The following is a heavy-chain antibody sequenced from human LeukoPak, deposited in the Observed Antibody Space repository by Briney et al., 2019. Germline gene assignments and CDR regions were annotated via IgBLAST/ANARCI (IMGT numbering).Heavy chain of an antibody. Sequence: GGSLRLSCAASGFTFSSYGMSWVRQAPGKGLEWVSAISGSGGSTYYADSVKGRFTISRDNAKNSLYLQMNSLRAEDTAVYYCARDTWEPPRYYYMDVWGKGTTVTISS. CDR3: ARDTWEPPRYYYMDV. D-gene: IGHD1-26*01. CDR2: ISGSGGST. V-gene: IGHV3-23*01. J-gene: IGHJ6*03. CDR1: GFTFSSYG.